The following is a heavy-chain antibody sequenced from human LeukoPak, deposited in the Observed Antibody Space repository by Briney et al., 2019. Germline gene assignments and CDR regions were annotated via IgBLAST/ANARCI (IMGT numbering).Heavy chain of an antibody. CDR3: ARGISIYAHDAFDI. CDR1: GFTFSSYG. J-gene: IGHJ3*02. V-gene: IGHV3-30*03. CDR2: ISYDGSDK. D-gene: IGHD5/OR15-5a*01. Sequence: GRSLRLSCAASGFTFSSYGMHWVRQAPGKGLEWVAGISYDGSDKYYADSVKGRFTISRDNSQNTLYLQMNSLRAEDTTVYYCARGISIYAHDAFDIWGQGTMVTVSS.